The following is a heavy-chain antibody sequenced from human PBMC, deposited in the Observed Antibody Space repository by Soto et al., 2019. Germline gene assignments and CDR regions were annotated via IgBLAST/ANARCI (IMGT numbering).Heavy chain of an antibody. CDR3: ARGYSGYDSFDY. J-gene: IGHJ4*02. CDR2: IIPILGIA. D-gene: IGHD5-12*01. V-gene: IGHV1-69*02. Sequence: SVKVSCKASGGTFSSYTISWVRQAPGQGLEWMGRIIPILGIANYAQKFQGRVTITADKSTSTAYMELSSLRSEDTAVYYCARGYSGYDSFDYWGQGTLVTVSS. CDR1: GGTFSSYT.